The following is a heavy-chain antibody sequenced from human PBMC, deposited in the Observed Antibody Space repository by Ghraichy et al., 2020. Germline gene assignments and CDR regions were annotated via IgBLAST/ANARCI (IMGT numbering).Heavy chain of an antibody. V-gene: IGHV3-72*01. CDR2: TRNKAKSYTT. J-gene: IGHJ4*02. CDR1: GFTFSDYY. CDR3: ARVCGGGGWCTGRGIDC. D-gene: IGHD6-19*01. Sequence: GGSLRLSCAASGFTFSDYYMDWVRQAPGKGLEWVGRTRNKAKSYTTEYAASVKGRFTISRDDSKNSLYLQMNSVETEDTAVYYCARVCGGGGWCTGRGIDCWGQGTLVTVSS.